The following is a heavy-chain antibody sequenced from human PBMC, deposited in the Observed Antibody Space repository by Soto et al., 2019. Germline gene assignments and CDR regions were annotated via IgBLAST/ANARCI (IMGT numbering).Heavy chain of an antibody. Sequence: EVQLVESGGGLVQPGGSLRLSCEGSGFTFSGHYMDWVRQAPGKGLEWLGRIRNKPNGHTTAYAASVKGRFTISRDDSKNLVYLQMKGLKSEDTALYYCSTTVITAPLFEYWGQGTLVAVSS. D-gene: IGHD2-21*02. CDR2: IRNKPNGHTT. CDR3: STTVITAPLFEY. CDR1: GFTFSGHY. V-gene: IGHV3-72*01. J-gene: IGHJ4*02.